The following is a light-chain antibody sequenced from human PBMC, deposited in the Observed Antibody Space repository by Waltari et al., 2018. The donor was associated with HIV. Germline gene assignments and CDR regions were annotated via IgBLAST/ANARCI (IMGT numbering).Light chain of an antibody. CDR3: TAYKYSTRSYV. CDR1: NNDVGDYNH. V-gene: IGLV2-14*03. Sequence: QSALTQPASVSGSPGQSITISCIGSNNDVGDYNHVAWYQQHPDKAPKLLIYDVTNLPPGVSNRFSCSKSGNTASLAISGLQAEDEADYFCTAYKYSTRSYVFGTGTKVTVL. J-gene: IGLJ1*01. CDR2: DVT.